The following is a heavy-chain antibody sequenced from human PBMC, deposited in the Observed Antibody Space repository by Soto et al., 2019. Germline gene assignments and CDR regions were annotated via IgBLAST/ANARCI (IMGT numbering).Heavy chain of an antibody. V-gene: IGHV4-59*08. CDR1: GGSISSYY. Sequence: SQTLSLTCTVSGGSISSYYWSWIRQPPGKGLEWIGYIYYSGSTNYNPSLKSRVTISVDTSKNQFSLKLSSVTAADTAVYYCARLQLTMVRGVTNDNYFDYWGQGTLVTVSS. D-gene: IGHD3-10*01. J-gene: IGHJ4*02. CDR2: IYYSGST. CDR3: ARLQLTMVRGVTNDNYFDY.